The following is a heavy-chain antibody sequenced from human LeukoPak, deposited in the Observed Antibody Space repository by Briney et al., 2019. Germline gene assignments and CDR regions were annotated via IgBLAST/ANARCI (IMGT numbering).Heavy chain of an antibody. Sequence: GGSLRLSCAASGFTFSSYIMNWVRRAPGKGLEWVAVISYDGSNKYHADSVKGRFTISRGNSKNTLYLQMNSLRAEDTAVYYCARDHSMDYGNWFDPWGQGTLVTVSS. V-gene: IGHV3-30-3*01. D-gene: IGHD4-17*01. CDR2: ISYDGSNK. CDR1: GFTFSSYI. J-gene: IGHJ5*02. CDR3: ARDHSMDYGNWFDP.